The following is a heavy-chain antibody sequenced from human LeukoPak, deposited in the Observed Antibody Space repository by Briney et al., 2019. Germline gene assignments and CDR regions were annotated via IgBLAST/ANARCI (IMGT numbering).Heavy chain of an antibody. Sequence: PGRSLRLSCAASGFTFSSYSMHWVRQAPGKGLVWVSRIFVDGSSTSYADSVKGRFTISRDNTKNTLYLQMSSLRDDDTAVYYCARAGASYAMDVWGQGTTVTVS. CDR1: GFTFSSYS. J-gene: IGHJ6*02. D-gene: IGHD1-14*01. CDR2: IFVDGSST. CDR3: ARAGASYAMDV. V-gene: IGHV3-74*01.